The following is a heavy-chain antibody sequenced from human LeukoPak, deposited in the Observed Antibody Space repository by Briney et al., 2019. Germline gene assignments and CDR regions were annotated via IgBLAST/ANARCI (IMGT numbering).Heavy chain of an antibody. D-gene: IGHD6-13*01. J-gene: IGHJ6*02. Sequence: ASVKVSCKASGYTFTSYAMHWVRQAPGQRLEWMGWINAGNGNTKYSQKFQGRVTITRDTSASTAYMELSSLRSEDTAVYYCAGKLVPNQNYYYGMDVWGQGTTVTVSS. V-gene: IGHV1-3*01. CDR1: GYTFTSYA. CDR2: INAGNGNT. CDR3: AGKLVPNQNYYYGMDV.